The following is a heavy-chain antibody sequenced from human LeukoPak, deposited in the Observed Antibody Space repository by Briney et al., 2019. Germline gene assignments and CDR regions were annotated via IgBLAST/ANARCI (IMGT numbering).Heavy chain of an antibody. V-gene: IGHV4-38-2*02. CDR1: GYSISSGYY. CDR3: ARAPRWLQFGAFDI. J-gene: IGHJ3*02. Sequence: PSETLSLTCTVSGYSISSGYYWGWIRQPPGKGLEWIGSIYHSGSTYYNPSLKSRVTISVDTSKNQFSLKLSSVTAADTAVYYCARAPRWLQFGAFDIWGQGTMVTVSS. CDR2: IYHSGST. D-gene: IGHD5-24*01.